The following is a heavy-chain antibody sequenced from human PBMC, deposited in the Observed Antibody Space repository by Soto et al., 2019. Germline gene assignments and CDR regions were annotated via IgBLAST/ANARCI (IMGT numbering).Heavy chain of an antibody. D-gene: IGHD1-26*01. CDR1: GLTFNEYY. Sequence: QVQVAESGGGLVKPGGSLRLSCAVSGLTFNEYYMSWIRQAPGKGLEWIAYISTGGISIYYGDSVKGRFTISRDNAKKSLYLEMNHLRAEDTAIYYCAGMTIVPFYFDHWGQGTVVTVSS. J-gene: IGHJ4*02. CDR3: AGMTIVPFYFDH. CDR2: ISTGGISI. V-gene: IGHV3-11*01.